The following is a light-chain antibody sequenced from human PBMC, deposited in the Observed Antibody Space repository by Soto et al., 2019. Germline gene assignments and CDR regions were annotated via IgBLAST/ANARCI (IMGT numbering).Light chain of an antibody. CDR1: KLGDKY. J-gene: IGLJ2*01. V-gene: IGLV3-1*01. CDR3: QAWDSSTVV. CDR2: HDS. Sequence: SYELTQPPSVSVSPGQTASITCSGDKLGDKYACWYQQKPGQSPVLVIYHDSKRPSGIPERFSGSNSGNTATLTISGTQAMDEADYYCQAWDSSTVVFGGGTNLTVL.